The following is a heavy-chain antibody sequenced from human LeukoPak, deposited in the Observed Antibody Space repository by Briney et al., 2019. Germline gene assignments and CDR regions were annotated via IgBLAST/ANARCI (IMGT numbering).Heavy chain of an antibody. J-gene: IGHJ4*02. CDR2: ISSSSTTI. CDR3: ARDGSSIAAYLHDY. D-gene: IGHD6-25*01. Sequence: GGSLRLSCAASGFTFSSYSMNWVRQAPGKGLEWISYISSSSTTIYYADSVKGRFTISRDNAKNSLYLQMNSLRDEDTAVYYCARDGSSIAAYLHDYWEQGTLVTVSS. V-gene: IGHV3-48*02. CDR1: GFTFSSYS.